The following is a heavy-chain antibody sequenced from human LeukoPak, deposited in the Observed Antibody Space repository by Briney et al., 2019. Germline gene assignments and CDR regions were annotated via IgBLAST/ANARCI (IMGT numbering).Heavy chain of an antibody. CDR3: ATYRQVKLPFEA. D-gene: IGHD5-18*01. Sequence: TGGSLRLSCAASGFTFSSYGMHWVRQAPGKGLEWVAFIRYDGSNKYYADSVKGRFTISRDNSRSTLFLQMNSLRGEDTAIYYCATYRQVKLPFEAWGQGTLVTVSS. CDR1: GFTFSSYG. J-gene: IGHJ5*02. CDR2: IRYDGSNK. V-gene: IGHV3-30*02.